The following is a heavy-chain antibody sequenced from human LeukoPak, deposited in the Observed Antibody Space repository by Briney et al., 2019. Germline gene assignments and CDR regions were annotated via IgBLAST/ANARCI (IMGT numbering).Heavy chain of an antibody. Sequence: GESLKISCQGSGYTFISFWIGWVRQMPGKGPEWLGMIFPDDSDTRYSPSFQGQVTISVDKPLSTAYLHWSSLKASDTAMYYCTRSTRMTNPDYWGQGTQVTVSS. CDR3: TRSTRMTNPDY. D-gene: IGHD4-11*01. CDR2: IFPDDSDT. V-gene: IGHV5-51*04. CDR1: GYTFISFW. J-gene: IGHJ4*02.